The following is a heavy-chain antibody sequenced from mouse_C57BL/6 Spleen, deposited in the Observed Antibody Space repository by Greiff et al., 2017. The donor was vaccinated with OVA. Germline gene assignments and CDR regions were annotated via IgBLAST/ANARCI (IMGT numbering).Heavy chain of an antibody. V-gene: IGHV1-19*01. J-gene: IGHJ3*01. CDR2: INPYNGGT. CDR3: ARDHYSNYVGTWFAY. CDR1: GYTFTDYY. Sequence: VQLQQSGPVLVKPGASVKMSCKASGYTFTDYYMNWVKQSHGKSLEWIGVINPYNGGTSYNQKFKGKATLTVDKSSSTAYMELNSLTSEDSAVYYCARDHYSNYVGTWFAYWGQGTLVTVSA. D-gene: IGHD2-5*01.